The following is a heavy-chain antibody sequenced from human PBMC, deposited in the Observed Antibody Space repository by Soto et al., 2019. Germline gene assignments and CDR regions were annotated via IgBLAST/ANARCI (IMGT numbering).Heavy chain of an antibody. J-gene: IGHJ5*01. D-gene: IGHD1-26*01. CDR3: VRDRVGVSSNWFDS. V-gene: IGHV4-59*01. CDR1: GGSISYSY. CDR2: IYNSAST. Sequence: SDTLSLTCTVSGGSISYSYWSWIRQPPGKGLEWIGYIYNSASTNYNPALKSRVTTSLDMSKNQFSLKLTSVTAADTAVYYCVRDRVGVSSNWFDSWGRGILVTVSS.